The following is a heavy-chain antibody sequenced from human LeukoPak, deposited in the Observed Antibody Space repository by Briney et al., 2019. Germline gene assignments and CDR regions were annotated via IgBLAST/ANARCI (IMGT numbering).Heavy chain of an antibody. J-gene: IGHJ4*02. CDR2: ISGSSSYI. CDR1: GFTFSLYS. D-gene: IGHD3-10*01. Sequence: PGGSLRLSCAASGFTFSLYSMNWVRQAPGKGLEWVSSISGSSSYIYYADSVKGRFTISRDNANNSLYLQMNSLRVEDTAVYYCARGFHDSGTYYRPFDYWGQGTLVTVSS. CDR3: ARGFHDSGTYYRPFDY. V-gene: IGHV3-21*01.